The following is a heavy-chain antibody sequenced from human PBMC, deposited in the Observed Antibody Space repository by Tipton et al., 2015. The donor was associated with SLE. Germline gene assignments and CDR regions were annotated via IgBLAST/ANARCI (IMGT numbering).Heavy chain of an antibody. J-gene: IGHJ6*03. CDR3: ARGGLDSSGYYYYMDV. CDR2: IYHSGST. Sequence: TLSLTCTVSGGSISSYYWGWIRQPPGKGVEWIGSIYHSGSTYYNPSLKSRVTISVDTAKNQFSLKLTSVTAADTAVYYCARGGLDSSGYYYYMDVWGKGTTVTVSS. CDR1: GGSISSYY. D-gene: IGHD3-22*01. V-gene: IGHV4-39*07.